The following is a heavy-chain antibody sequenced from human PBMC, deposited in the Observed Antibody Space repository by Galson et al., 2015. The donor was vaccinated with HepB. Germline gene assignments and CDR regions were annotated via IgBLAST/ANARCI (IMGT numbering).Heavy chain of an antibody. V-gene: IGHV3-53*04. D-gene: IGHD3-10*01. CDR1: GFTVSSNY. Sequence: SLRLSCAASGFTVSSNYMSWVRQAPGKGLEWVSVIYSGGSTYYADSVKGRFTISRHNSKDTVYLQMNSLRAEDTAVYYCAILNRGVTFNYWGQGTLVTVSS. CDR3: AILNRGVTFNY. J-gene: IGHJ4*02. CDR2: IYSGGST.